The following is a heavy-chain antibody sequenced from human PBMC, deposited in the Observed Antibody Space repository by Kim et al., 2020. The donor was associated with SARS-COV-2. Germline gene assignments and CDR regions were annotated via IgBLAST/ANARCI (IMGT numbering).Heavy chain of an antibody. Sequence: GGSLRLSCISSGFIFSAHGMSWVRQAPGEGLKGLEWVATINQDGSEKYYVDSVKGRFTITRNNARNPLYLQLNSLEAADTAFYFCASTLRLMDVRGQRTT. CDR3: ASTLRLMDV. CDR1: GFIFSAHG. CDR2: INQDGSEK. J-gene: IGHJ6*02. V-gene: IGHV3-7*03.